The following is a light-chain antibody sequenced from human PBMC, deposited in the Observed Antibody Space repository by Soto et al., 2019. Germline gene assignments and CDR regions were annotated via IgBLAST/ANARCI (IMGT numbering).Light chain of an antibody. CDR2: DAS. J-gene: IGKJ5*01. CDR3: QQRSNWPIT. V-gene: IGKV3D-20*02. CDR1: QSVSSNY. Sequence: IVLTQSPDTLSLSPGERATLSCRASQSVSSNYLAWYQQKLGQAPRLLIYDASRRATGIPDRFSGSGSGTDFTLTISRLEPEDFAVYYCQQRSNWPITFGQGTRLEIK.